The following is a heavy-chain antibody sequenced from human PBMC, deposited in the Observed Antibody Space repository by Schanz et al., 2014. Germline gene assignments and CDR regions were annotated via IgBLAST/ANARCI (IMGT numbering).Heavy chain of an antibody. J-gene: IGHJ4*02. CDR3: ARGDMVRGVFDY. Sequence: EVQLVESGGGLVQPGGSLRLSCAGSGFSFSDYGMHWVRQAPGKGLEWVSAISGSGGSTYYADSVKGRFTISRDNSKNTLYLQMNSLRAEDTAVYYCARGDMVRGVFDYWGQGTLVTVSS. CDR1: GFSFSDYG. V-gene: IGHV3-23*04. CDR2: ISGSGGST. D-gene: IGHD3-10*01.